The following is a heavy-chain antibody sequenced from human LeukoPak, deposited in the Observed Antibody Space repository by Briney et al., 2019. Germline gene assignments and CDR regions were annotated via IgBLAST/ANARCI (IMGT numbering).Heavy chain of an antibody. CDR1: GFTFSTYW. V-gene: IGHV3-7*01. CDR3: ARAYQLPLF. CDR2: IKQDGSEK. J-gene: IGHJ4*02. D-gene: IGHD2-2*01. Sequence: GGSLRLSCAASGFTFSTYWMGWVRQSPGKGLEWMANIKQDGSEKHYVDSVKGRFTISRDNTKNSLYLQMNSLRAEDTAVYYCARAYQLPLFWGQGTLVTVSS.